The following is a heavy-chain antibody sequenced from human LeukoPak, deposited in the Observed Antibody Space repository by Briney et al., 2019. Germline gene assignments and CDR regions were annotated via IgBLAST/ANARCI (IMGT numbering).Heavy chain of an antibody. V-gene: IGHV3-23*01. CDR1: GFTFSSYA. Sequence: PGGSLRLSCAAPGFTFSSYAMSWVCAALGEGLEWVSPTSGSGGSTYYADSVKGRFTISRDNSKNTLYLQMNSLRAEDAALYYCARYQLLFGSDSWFDPWGQGTLVTVSS. CDR3: ARYQLLFGSDSWFDP. J-gene: IGHJ5*02. D-gene: IGHD2-2*01. CDR2: TSGSGGST.